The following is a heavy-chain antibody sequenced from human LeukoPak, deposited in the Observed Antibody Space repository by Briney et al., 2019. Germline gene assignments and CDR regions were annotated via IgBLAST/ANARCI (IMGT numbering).Heavy chain of an antibody. V-gene: IGHV3-7*01. J-gene: IGHJ4*02. CDR3: ARVSPRARRSGRGFDY. CDR2: IKQDGSEK. CDR1: GFTFSSYW. D-gene: IGHD3-10*01. Sequence: GGSLRLSCVASGFTFSSYWMSWVRQAPGKGLEWVANIKQDGSEKYYVDSVKGRFTISRDNAKNSLYLQMNSLRAEDTAVYYCARVSPRARRSGRGFDYWGQGTLVTVSS.